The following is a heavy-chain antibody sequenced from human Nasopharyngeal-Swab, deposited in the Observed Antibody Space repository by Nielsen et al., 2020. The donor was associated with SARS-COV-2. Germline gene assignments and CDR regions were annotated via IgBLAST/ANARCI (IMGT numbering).Heavy chain of an antibody. CDR1: GDSVSSNTAA. CDR2: TWYRSKWHY. CDR3: ARGSQGTRWS. D-gene: IGHD2-15*01. J-gene: IGHJ5*02. Sequence: SETLSLTCAISGDSVSSNTAAWSWIRQSPPRGLEWLGRTWYRSKWHYDYAESVKSRITINPDTTKNQFYLQLNSVTPEDTAVYYCARGSQGTRWSWGQGTLVTVSS. V-gene: IGHV6-1*01.